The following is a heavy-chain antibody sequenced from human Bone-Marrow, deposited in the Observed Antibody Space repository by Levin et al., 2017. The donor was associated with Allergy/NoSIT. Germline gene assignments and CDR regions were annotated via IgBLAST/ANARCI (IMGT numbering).Heavy chain of an antibody. D-gene: IGHD3-3*01. J-gene: IGHJ5*02. CDR1: GFSFKDYA. CDR3: AKDPHYDYWSGWPNLFDP. V-gene: IGHV3-23*01. Sequence: ASVKVSCVASGFSFKDYAMSWVRQAPGKGLEWVSGISGSGDSTYYTDSVKGRFTISRDNFENTLYLQMSDVRAEDTAFYYCAKDPHYDYWSGWPNLFDPWGQGTLVTVSS. CDR2: ISGSGDST.